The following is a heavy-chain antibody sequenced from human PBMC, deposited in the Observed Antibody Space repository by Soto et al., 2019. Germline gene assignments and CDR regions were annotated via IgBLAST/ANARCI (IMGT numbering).Heavy chain of an antibody. D-gene: IGHD2-15*01. CDR1: AFKFSDYY. CDR2: LSGSGDVI. V-gene: IGHV3-11*01. CDR3: ARAPDCGEGSCYRHFDL. J-gene: IGHJ4*02. Sequence: QVQLVESGGGLVKPGGSLRLSCAASAFKFSDYYMSWVRQAPGKGLELVSYLSGSGDVIYYADAVKGRFTISRDNDKKSVHLQMDTLRAEDTALYYCARAPDCGEGSCYRHFDLWGQGTRVAVSS.